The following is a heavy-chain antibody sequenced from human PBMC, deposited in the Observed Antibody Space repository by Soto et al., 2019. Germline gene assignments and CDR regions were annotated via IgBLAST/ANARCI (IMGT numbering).Heavy chain of an antibody. CDR3: ARRVPAAGYGMDV. J-gene: IGHJ6*02. CDR1: GYSFSDYW. Sequence: GESRKISCKGSGYSFSDYWIGWVRQMPGKGLEWMGIIYPGDSDTRYSPSFQGQVTISADKSISTAYLQWSSLMASDTAMYYCARRVPAAGYGMDVWGQGTTVTVSS. D-gene: IGHD2-2*01. V-gene: IGHV5-51*01. CDR2: IYPGDSDT.